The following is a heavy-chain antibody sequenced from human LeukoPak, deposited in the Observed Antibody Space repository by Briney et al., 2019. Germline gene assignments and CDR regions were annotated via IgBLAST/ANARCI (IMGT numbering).Heavy chain of an antibody. CDR2: INWNGGST. V-gene: IGHV3-20*04. J-gene: IGHJ6*03. D-gene: IGHD4-17*01. CDR3: ARDRENGDYYYYMDV. CDR1: GFTFSSYA. Sequence: GGSLRLSCAASGFTFSSYAMSWVRQAPGKGLEWVSGINWNGGSTGYADSVKGRFTISRDNAKNSLYLQMNSLRAEDTALYYCARDRENGDYYYYMDVWGKGTTVTVSS.